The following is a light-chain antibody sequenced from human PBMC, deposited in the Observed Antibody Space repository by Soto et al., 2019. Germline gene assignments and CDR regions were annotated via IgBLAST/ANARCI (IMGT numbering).Light chain of an antibody. V-gene: IGKV3-15*01. J-gene: IGKJ1*01. CDR1: QSVSSN. CDR2: DAS. CDR3: QRYNDLPLT. Sequence: EIVMTQSPATLSLSPGERATLSCRASQSVSSNLAWYQQKPGQAPRLLISDASTRATGIPDRFSGSGSGTEFTLTITSLQSEDFAVYYCQRYNDLPLTVGQGTKVEIK.